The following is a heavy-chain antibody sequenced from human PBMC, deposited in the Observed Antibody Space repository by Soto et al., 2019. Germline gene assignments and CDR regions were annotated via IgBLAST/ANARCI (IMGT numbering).Heavy chain of an antibody. CDR1: GYTFTSYG. V-gene: IGHV1-18*01. CDR3: AGVVGARGRGFDP. D-gene: IGHD2-15*01. Sequence: QVQLVQSGAEVKKLGASVKVSCKASGYTFTSYGLSWVRQAPGQGLEWMGRISAYNYNTNYAQKLQGRVTMTTVTSSSTAYMELRSLRSDDTAVYYCAGVVGARGRGFDPWGQGTLVTVSS. CDR2: ISAYNYNT. J-gene: IGHJ5*02.